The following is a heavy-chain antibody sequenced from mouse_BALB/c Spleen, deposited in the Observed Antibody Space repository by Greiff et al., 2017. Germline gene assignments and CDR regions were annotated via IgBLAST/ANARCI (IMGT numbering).Heavy chain of an antibody. CDR2: ISYSGST. Sequence: EVQLQESGPGLVKPSQSLSLTCTVTGYSITSDYAWNWIRQFPGNKLEWMGYISYSGSTSYNPSLKSRISITRDTSKNQFFLQLNSVTTEDTATYYCARTTEAMDYWGQGTSVTVSS. V-gene: IGHV3-2*02. J-gene: IGHJ4*01. CDR1: GYSITSDYA. D-gene: IGHD1-1*01. CDR3: ARTTEAMDY.